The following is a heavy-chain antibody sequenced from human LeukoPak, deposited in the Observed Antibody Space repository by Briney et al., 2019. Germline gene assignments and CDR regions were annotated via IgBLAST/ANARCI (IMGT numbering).Heavy chain of an antibody. CDR1: GYSISSGYY. D-gene: IGHD5-12*01. Sequence: SETLSLTCTVSGYSISSGYYWGWIRQPPGKGLEWIGSIHHSGSTYYNPSLKGRVTISVDTSKNQFSLQLNFVTAADTAVYYCARAGGYVLYFDSWGQGTLVTVSS. V-gene: IGHV4-38-2*02. J-gene: IGHJ4*02. CDR2: IHHSGST. CDR3: ARAGGYVLYFDS.